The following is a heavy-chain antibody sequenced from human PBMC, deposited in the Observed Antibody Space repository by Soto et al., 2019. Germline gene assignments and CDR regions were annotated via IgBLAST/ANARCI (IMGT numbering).Heavy chain of an antibody. Sequence: GGSLRLSCAASGFTVSSYGMHWVRQAPGKGLVWVSRINSDGSSTSYADSVKGRFTISRDNAKNTLYLQMNSLRAEDTAVYYCARAANYDFWSGYYSPGDYYYYMDVWGKGTTVTVSS. V-gene: IGHV3-74*01. J-gene: IGHJ6*03. D-gene: IGHD3-3*01. CDR3: ARAANYDFWSGYYSPGDYYYYMDV. CDR2: INSDGSST. CDR1: GFTVSSYG.